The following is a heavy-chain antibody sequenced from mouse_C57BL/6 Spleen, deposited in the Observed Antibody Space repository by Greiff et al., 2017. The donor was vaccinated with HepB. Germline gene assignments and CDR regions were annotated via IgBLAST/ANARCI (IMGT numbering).Heavy chain of an antibody. CDR3: ARDRTAQVPFAY. Sequence: EVKLQESGPGMVKPSQSLSLTCTVTGYSITSGYDWHWIRHFPGNKLEWMGYISYSGSTNYNPSLKSRISITHDTSKNHFFLKLNSVTTEDTATYYCARDRTAQVPFAYWGQGTLVTVSA. J-gene: IGHJ3*01. CDR2: ISYSGST. CDR1: GYSITSGYD. D-gene: IGHD3-2*02. V-gene: IGHV3-1*01.